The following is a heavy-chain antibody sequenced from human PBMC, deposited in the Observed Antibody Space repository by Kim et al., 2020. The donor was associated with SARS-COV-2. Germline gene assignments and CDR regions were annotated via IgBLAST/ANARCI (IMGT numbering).Heavy chain of an antibody. CDR3: ARGPEIWFGEFYYYYGMDV. J-gene: IGHJ6*02. CDR2: IYYSGST. D-gene: IGHD3-10*01. V-gene: IGHV4-39*01. CDR1: GGSISSSSYY. Sequence: SETLSLTCTVSGGSISSSSYYWGWIRQPPGKGLEWIGSIYYSGSTYYNPSLKSRVTISVDTSKNQFSLKLSSVTAADTAVYYCARGPEIWFGEFYYYYGMDVWGQGTTVTFSS.